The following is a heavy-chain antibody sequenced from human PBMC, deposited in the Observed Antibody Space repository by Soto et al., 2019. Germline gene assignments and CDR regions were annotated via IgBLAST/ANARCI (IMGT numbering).Heavy chain of an antibody. CDR1: DFTFRSYA. CDR3: AKDRAAMVQDDAFEI. Sequence: PGGSLRLSCAASDFTFRSYAMSWVRHAPGKGLEWVSAISCRGGSTYYADFVKGRFAISRAKSKKTLYLQMNSLRAEDTAVYYCAKDRAAMVQDDAFEIGGQGTMVTVSS. J-gene: IGHJ3*02. V-gene: IGHV3-23*01. D-gene: IGHD5-18*01. CDR2: ISCRGGST.